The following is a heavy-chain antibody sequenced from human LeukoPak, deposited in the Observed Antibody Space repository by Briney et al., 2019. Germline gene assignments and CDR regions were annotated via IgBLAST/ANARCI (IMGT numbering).Heavy chain of an antibody. J-gene: IGHJ4*02. CDR1: GFTFSGFA. D-gene: IGHD1-26*01. CDR2: ITSSGTYI. CDR3: ARDWVPQGATDY. V-gene: IGHV3-21*01. Sequence: GGSLRLSCAGSGFTFSGFAMSWVRQAPGKGLEWVSFITSSGTYIFYADSVKGRFTISRDNAKNSLYLQMNSLRAEDTAVYYCARDWVPQGATDYWGQGTLVTVSS.